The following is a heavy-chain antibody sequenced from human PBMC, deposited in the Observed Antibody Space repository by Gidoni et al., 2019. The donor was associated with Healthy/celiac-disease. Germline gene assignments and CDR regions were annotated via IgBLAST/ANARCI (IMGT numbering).Heavy chain of an antibody. CDR3: ARVRGSSETWYFDL. J-gene: IGHJ2*01. V-gene: IGHV3-30-3*01. CDR1: GFTFSSYA. Sequence: QVQLVESGGGVVQPGRSLRLSCAASGFTFSSYAMHWVRQAPGKGLEWVAVISYDGSNKYYADSVKGRFTISRDNSKNTLYLQMNSLRAEDTAVYYCARVRGSSETWYFDLWGRGTLVTVSS. CDR2: ISYDGSNK.